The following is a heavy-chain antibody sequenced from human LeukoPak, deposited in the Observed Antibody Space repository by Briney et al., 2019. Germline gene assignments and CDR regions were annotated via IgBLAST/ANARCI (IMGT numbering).Heavy chain of an antibody. D-gene: IGHD1-1*01. CDR3: ARDLDPATPNWFDP. Sequence: GSSVKVSCKASGGTFSSYAISWVRQAPGQGLEWMGRIIPILGIANYAQKFQGRVTITADKSTSTAYMELSSLRSEDTAVYYRARDLDPATPNWFDPWGQGTLVTVSS. CDR2: IIPILGIA. V-gene: IGHV1-69*04. J-gene: IGHJ5*02. CDR1: GGTFSSYA.